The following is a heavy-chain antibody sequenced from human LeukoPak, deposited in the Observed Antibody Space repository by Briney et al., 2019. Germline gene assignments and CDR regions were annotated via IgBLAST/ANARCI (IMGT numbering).Heavy chain of an antibody. CDR1: GGSFSGYY. V-gene: IGHV4-34*01. CDR3: ASGPPYYYDSSGYVK. CDR2: INHSGST. J-gene: IGHJ4*02. D-gene: IGHD3-22*01. Sequence: SETLSLTCAVYGGSFSGYYWSWIRRPPGKGLEWIGEINHSGSTNYNPSLKSRVTISVDTSKNQFSLKLSSVTAADTAVYYCASGPPYYYDSSGYVKWGQGTLVTVSS.